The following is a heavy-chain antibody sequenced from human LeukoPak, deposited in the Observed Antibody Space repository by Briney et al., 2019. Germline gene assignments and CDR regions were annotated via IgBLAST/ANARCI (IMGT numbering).Heavy chain of an antibody. CDR2: TYYRSKWYN. V-gene: IGHV6-1*01. CDR3: ARGTIDCSGGSCEYYFDY. CDR1: GDSVSSNSAA. J-gene: IGHJ4*02. Sequence: SQTLSLTCAISGDSVSSNSAAWNWIRQSPSRGLEWLGRTYYRSKWYNDYAVSVKSRITINPDTSKNQFSLQLNSVTPEDTAVYYCARGTIDCSGGSCEYYFDYWAREPWSPSPQ. D-gene: IGHD2-15*01.